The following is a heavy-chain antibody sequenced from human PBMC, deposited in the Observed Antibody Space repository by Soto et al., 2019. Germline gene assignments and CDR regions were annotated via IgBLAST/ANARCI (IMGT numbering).Heavy chain of an antibody. Sequence: QVQLVQSGPEVKKPGASVKISCKASGYTFSTYGFSWVRQAPGQGLEGRGWIGAHNGDTTYAQNFKGRVTMTTDTATTTSYLTLRSLTSDDTAVYFCARNWRAAAGFDPWGPGTLVHVS. V-gene: IGHV1-18*01. CDR1: GYTFSTYG. D-gene: IGHD6-25*01. J-gene: IGHJ5*02. CDR2: IGAHNGDT. CDR3: ARNWRAAAGFDP.